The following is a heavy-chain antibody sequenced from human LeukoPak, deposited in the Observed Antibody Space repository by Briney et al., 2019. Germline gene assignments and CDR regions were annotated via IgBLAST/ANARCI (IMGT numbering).Heavy chain of an antibody. CDR1: GFTFSSYG. D-gene: IGHD1-26*01. CDR2: IRYDGTNK. V-gene: IGHV3-30*02. J-gene: IGHJ5*02. CDR3: AKKYSTGLDP. Sequence: GGSLRLSCAASGFTFSSYGMHWVRRAPGKGLEWVAFIRYDGTNKYYADSVKGRFTISRDNSKNTLYLQMNSLRAEDTAVYYCAKKYSTGLDPWGQGTLVTVSS.